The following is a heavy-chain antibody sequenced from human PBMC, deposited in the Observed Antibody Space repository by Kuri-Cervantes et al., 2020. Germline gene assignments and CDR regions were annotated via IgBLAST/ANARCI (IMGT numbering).Heavy chain of an antibody. CDR1: GFTFNTYD. V-gene: IGHV3-13*01. J-gene: IGHJ4*02. CDR3: ARTSDY. CDR2: IGPAGDT. Sequence: GESLKISCAVSGFTFNTYDIHGVRQATGKGLEWVSAIGPAGDTYYPASVKGRFTISRDNAKNTLYLQMNSLRVEDTAVYYCARTSDYWGQGTLVTVSS.